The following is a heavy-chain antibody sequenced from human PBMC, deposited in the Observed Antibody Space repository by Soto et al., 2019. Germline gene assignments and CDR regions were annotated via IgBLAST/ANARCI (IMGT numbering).Heavy chain of an antibody. J-gene: IGHJ6*02. Sequence: PGESLKISCRGSGYTFTDYWIVWVRQMPGKGLEWMGVIYPGDSKTKYSPSFQGQVTLSADKSITTAYLQWSSLKASDTAVYYCARHQVVYFENDLYYYVMDVWGQGPTVTVSS. CDR1: GYTFTDYW. V-gene: IGHV5-51*01. CDR2: IYPGDSKT. CDR3: ARHQVVYFENDLYYYVMDV. D-gene: IGHD3-9*01.